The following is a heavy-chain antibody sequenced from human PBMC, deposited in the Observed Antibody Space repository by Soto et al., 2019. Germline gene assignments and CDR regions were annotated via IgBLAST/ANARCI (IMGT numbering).Heavy chain of an antibody. V-gene: IGHV4-38-2*01. Sequence: PSETLSLTCAVSGYSISSGYFWGWIRQPPGKGLEWIGSIYYSGSTYYNPSLKSRVTISVDTSKNQFSLKLSSVTAADTAVYFCARDSTRRGACDIWGQGTMVTVSS. CDR1: GYSISSGYF. J-gene: IGHJ3*02. CDR3: ARDSTRRGACDI. CDR2: IYYSGST. D-gene: IGHD3-22*01.